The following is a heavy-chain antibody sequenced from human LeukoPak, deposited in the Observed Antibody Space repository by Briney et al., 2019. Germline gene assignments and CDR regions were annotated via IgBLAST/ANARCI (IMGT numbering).Heavy chain of an antibody. CDR1: GYRFTNYW. Sequence: GESLKISCKCSGYRFTNYWIGWVRQMPGKGLEWMGIIYPGDSETRYSPAFQGQVTISADNSNSTAYLQWSSLKASDTAMYYCARRRDLYSGSYYPFDYWGQGTLVTVSS. CDR3: ARRRDLYSGSYYPFDY. D-gene: IGHD1-26*01. J-gene: IGHJ4*02. V-gene: IGHV5-51*01. CDR2: IYPGDSET.